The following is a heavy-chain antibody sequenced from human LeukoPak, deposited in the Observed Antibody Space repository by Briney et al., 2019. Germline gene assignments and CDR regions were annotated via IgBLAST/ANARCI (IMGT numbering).Heavy chain of an antibody. Sequence: GGSLRLSCAASGFNFASYAMTWVRQAPGKGLEWVGRIKSKGDGETIDNAAPVKGRFTMSRDDSKATLYLQMNSLKAEDTAVYYCTTDLGLTMIRGVIVYWGQGALVTVSS. J-gene: IGHJ4*02. CDR2: IKSKGDGETI. CDR1: GFNFASYA. D-gene: IGHD3-10*01. CDR3: TTDLGLTMIRGVIVY. V-gene: IGHV3-15*01.